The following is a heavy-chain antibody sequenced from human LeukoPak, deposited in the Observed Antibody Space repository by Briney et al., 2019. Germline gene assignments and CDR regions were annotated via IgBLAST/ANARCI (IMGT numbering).Heavy chain of an antibody. V-gene: IGHV3-23*01. D-gene: IGHD3-22*01. CDR2: ITGSDDRT. CDR3: AKGPQLGSGYHPDY. CDR1: GFTFSSAA. Sequence: GGSLRLSCAGSGFTFSSAAMTWVRQAPGKRLEWVSTITGSDDRTYYADSVKRRFTISRDFCKNTLHLQMNSLTVEDTAIYYCAKGPQLGSGYHPDYWGQGTLVTVSS. J-gene: IGHJ4*02.